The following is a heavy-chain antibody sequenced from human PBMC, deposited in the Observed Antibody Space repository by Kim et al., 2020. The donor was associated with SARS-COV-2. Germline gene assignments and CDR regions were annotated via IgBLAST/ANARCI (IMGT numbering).Heavy chain of an antibody. J-gene: IGHJ6*03. V-gene: IGHV4-59*01. CDR3: ARATNYYYYMDV. Sequence: YNPSLKSRVSIEVDTSKNQFSLKLSSVTAADTAVYYCARATNYYYYMDVWGKGTTVTVSS.